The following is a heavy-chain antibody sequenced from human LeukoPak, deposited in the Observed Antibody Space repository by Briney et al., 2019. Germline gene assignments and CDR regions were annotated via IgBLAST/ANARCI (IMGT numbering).Heavy chain of an antibody. J-gene: IGHJ6*02. CDR2: IYYSGST. Sequence: SETLSLTCTVSGGSISSYYWSWIRQPSGKGLEWIGYIYYSGSTNYNPSLKSRVTISVDTSKSQFSLKLSSVTAADTAVYYCARIFGVVITTSYYYYGMDVWGQGTTVTVSS. D-gene: IGHD3-3*01. CDR1: GGSISSYY. V-gene: IGHV4-59*12. CDR3: ARIFGVVITTSYYYYGMDV.